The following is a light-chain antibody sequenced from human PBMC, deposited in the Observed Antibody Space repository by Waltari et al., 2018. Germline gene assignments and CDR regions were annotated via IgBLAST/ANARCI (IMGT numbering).Light chain of an antibody. CDR1: RTVLHSPNNKNY. V-gene: IGKV4-1*01. Sequence: DIVMTQSPDSLAVSLGERATINCKSSRTVLHSPNNKNYFGWYQRKPGPPPKLLIYLASTREAGVPDRVSGSGSGTDFTLTISSLQAEDVAVYYCHQYYDIPYSFGQGTKLEIK. J-gene: IGKJ2*03. CDR3: HQYYDIPYS. CDR2: LAS.